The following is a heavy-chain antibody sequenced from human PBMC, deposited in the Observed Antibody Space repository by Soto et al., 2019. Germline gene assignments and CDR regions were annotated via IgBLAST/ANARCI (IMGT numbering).Heavy chain of an antibody. V-gene: IGHV3-74*01. CDR2: INSDGSST. D-gene: IGHD6-19*01. J-gene: IGHJ6*02. Sequence: EVQLVESGGGLVQPGGSLRLSCAASGFTFSSYWMHWVRQAPGKGLVWVSRINSDGSSTSYADSVKGRFTITRDNAKKMQYLQMNSLRAEDTAVYYCARVISVAGTATVSYYGMDVWGQGTTVTVSS. CDR1: GFTFSSYW. CDR3: ARVISVAGTATVSYYGMDV.